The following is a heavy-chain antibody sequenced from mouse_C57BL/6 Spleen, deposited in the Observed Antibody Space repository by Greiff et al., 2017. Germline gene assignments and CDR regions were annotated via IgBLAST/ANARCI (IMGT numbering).Heavy chain of an antibody. J-gene: IGHJ4*01. D-gene: IGHD1-1*01. CDR2: IDPETGGT. V-gene: IGHV1-15*01. CDR3: TRKGYGSSYVGAMDY. Sequence: QVQLKESGAELVRPGASVTLSCKASGYTFTDYEMHWVKQTPVHGLEWIGAIDPETGGTAYNQKFKGKAILTADKSSSTAYMELRSLTSEDSAVYYCTRKGYGSSYVGAMDYWGQRTSVTVSS. CDR1: GYTFTDYE.